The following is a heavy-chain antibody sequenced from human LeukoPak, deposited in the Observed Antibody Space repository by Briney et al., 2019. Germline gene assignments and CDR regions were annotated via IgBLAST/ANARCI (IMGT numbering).Heavy chain of an antibody. V-gene: IGHV3-7*01. CDR2: IKQDGSEK. J-gene: IGHJ4*02. D-gene: IGHD2-2*01. Sequence: GGSLRLSCAASGFTFSSYWMSWVRQAPGKGLEWVANIKQDGSEKYYVDSVKGRFTISRDNSKNTLYLQMNSLRAEDTAVYYCARDRVVVVPAAIFDYWGQGTLVTVSS. CDR1: GFTFSSYW. CDR3: ARDRVVVVPAAIFDY.